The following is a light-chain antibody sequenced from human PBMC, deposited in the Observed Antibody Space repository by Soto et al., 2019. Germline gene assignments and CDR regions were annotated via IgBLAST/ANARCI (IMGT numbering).Light chain of an antibody. CDR2: FAS. J-gene: IGKJ4*01. V-gene: IGKV3-15*01. CDR1: QSASNN. CDR3: RQYNNWPHT. Sequence: EIVMTQSPATLSVSPGERATLYCRASQSASNNLAWYQQKPGQAPRLLIYFASTRATGIPARFSGSGSGIEITLTISSLQSEDFAVYYCRQYNNWPHTCGGWIKVEIK.